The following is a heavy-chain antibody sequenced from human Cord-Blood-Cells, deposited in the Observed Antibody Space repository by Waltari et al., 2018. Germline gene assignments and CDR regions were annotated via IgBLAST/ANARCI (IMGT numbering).Heavy chain of an antibody. CDR3: ARGGSDYYGSGSYLHFDY. CDR2: INHSGST. V-gene: IGHV4-34*01. Sequence: QVQLQQWGAGLLKPSEPLSLTCAVYGGSFSGYYWSWIRQPPGKGLEWIGEINHSGSTNYNPSLKSRVTISVDTSKNQFSLKLSSVTAADTAVYYCARGGSDYYGSGSYLHFDYWGQGTLVTVSS. D-gene: IGHD3-10*01. J-gene: IGHJ4*02. CDR1: GGSFSGYY.